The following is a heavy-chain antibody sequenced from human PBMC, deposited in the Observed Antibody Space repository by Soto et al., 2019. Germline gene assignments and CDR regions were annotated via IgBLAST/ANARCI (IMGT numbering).Heavy chain of an antibody. D-gene: IGHD3-9*01. V-gene: IGHV3-30*18. CDR2: ITVDGSKT. Sequence: GGSLRLSCAASGFTFSSYAMSWVRQAPGKGLEWVAVITVDGSKTYYADSVKGRFTISRDNSKNTLYLQMNSLRVEDTAVYYCAKAYYDLLTGYYAVWGQGTTVTVSS. J-gene: IGHJ6*02. CDR3: AKAYYDLLTGYYAV. CDR1: GFTFSSYA.